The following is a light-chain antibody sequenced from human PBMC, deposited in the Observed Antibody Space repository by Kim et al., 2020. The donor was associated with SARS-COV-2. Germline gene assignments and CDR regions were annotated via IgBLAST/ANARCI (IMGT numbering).Light chain of an antibody. V-gene: IGLV2-14*04. Sequence: QSITIACTGTRSDVGGYNSVSWYQQHPGKAPKLMIYDVSKRPSGVSNRFSGSKSGNTASLTISGLQAEDEADYYCSSYTSSSTYVVFGGGTQLTVL. CDR2: DVS. CDR1: RSDVGGYNS. CDR3: SSYTSSSTYVV. J-gene: IGLJ2*01.